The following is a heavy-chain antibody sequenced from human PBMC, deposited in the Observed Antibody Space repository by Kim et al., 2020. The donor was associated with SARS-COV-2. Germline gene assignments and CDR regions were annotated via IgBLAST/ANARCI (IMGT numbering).Heavy chain of an antibody. CDR1: GGSISNNNYF. J-gene: IGHJ4*02. V-gene: IGHV4-39*07. CDR2: IHYSGNT. Sequence: SETPSLTCTVSGGSISNNNYFWVWIRQSPGKGLEWIGSIHYSGNTYYNPSLGGRVTISADMSKNQFSLKLNSVTAADTAVYYCATHKRFADYVDYWGQGT. D-gene: IGHD3-16*01. CDR3: ATHKRFADYVDY.